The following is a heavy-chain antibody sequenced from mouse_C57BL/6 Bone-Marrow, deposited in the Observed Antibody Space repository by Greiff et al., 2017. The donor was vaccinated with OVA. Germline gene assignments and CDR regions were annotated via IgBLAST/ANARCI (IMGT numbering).Heavy chain of an antibody. V-gene: IGHV5-12*01. J-gene: IGHJ1*03. Sequence: EVQGVESGGGLVQPGGSLKLSCAASGFTFSDYYMYWVRQTPEKRLEWVAYISNGGGSTYYPDTVKGRFTISRDNAKNTLYLQMSRLKSEDTAMYYCARRYYGSSHWYFDVWGTGTTVTVSS. CDR2: ISNGGGST. CDR3: ARRYYGSSHWYFDV. CDR1: GFTFSDYY. D-gene: IGHD1-1*01.